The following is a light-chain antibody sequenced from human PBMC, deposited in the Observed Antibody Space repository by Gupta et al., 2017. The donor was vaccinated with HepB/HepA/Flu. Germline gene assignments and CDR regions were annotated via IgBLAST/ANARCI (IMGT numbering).Light chain of an antibody. J-gene: IGKJ1*01. V-gene: IGKV1-39*01. CDR2: AAS. Sequence: IQVTQSPSSLSASVGDRITITCRASQIIRTYLNWYQQKPGKAPKLLIYAASNLQSGVSSRFSGSGSGTDFTLTISRLQPEDFATYYCQQSVSPPWTFGQGTKVEIK. CDR1: QIIRTY. CDR3: QQSVSPPWT.